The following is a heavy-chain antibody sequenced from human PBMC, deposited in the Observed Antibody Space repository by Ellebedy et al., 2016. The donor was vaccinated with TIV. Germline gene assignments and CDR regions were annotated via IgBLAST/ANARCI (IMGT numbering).Heavy chain of an antibody. CDR1: GFTFSSHS. CDR3: ARDSGSGAFDI. D-gene: IGHD3-10*01. V-gene: IGHV3-7*01. J-gene: IGHJ3*02. Sequence: GESLKISCVTSGFTFSSHSMTWVRQAPGKGLEWVANIRQDGSRVNYVDSVKGRFTISRDNAKNSLHLQMNGLRAEDTAVYYCARDSGSGAFDIWGQGTLVTVSS. CDR2: IRQDGSRV.